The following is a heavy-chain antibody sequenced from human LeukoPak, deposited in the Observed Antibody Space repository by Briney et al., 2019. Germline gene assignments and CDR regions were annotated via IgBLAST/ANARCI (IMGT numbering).Heavy chain of an antibody. CDR1: GGSISPYY. V-gene: IGHV4-4*07. J-gene: IGHJ6*03. Sequence: SETLSLTCTISGGSISPYYWSWIRQPAGKGLEWIGRVYNTGSADYKSSLRSRVTMSIDTSRNQFSLRLTSVTAADTAVYYCAREPPPYCYYMDVWGKGTTVTVSS. CDR2: VYNTGSA. CDR3: AREPPPYCYYMDV.